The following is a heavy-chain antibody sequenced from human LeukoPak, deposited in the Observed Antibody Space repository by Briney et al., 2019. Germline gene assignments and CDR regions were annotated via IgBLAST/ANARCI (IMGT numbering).Heavy chain of an antibody. J-gene: IGHJ5*02. D-gene: IGHD7-27*01. CDR2: IYHSGST. V-gene: IGHV4-30-2*01. Sequence: KSSETLSLTCTVPGGSIRSSYYSWSWIRQPPGKGLEWIGYIYHSGSTYYNPSLKSRVTISVDRSKNQFSLKLSSVTAADTAVYYCARGTRNWGYRWFDPWGQEPWSPSPQ. CDR3: ARGTRNWGYRWFDP. CDR1: GGSIRSSYYS.